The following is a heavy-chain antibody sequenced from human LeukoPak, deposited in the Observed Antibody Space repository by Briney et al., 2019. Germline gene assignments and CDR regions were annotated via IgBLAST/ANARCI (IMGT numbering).Heavy chain of an antibody. Sequence: KPSETLSLTCAVSGGRFSGHFWSWIRQSPGKGLEWIGEIHNSGITNSNPSLSSRVTISEDTSKNHFYLNLSSVTAADTAVYYCARRYYYNMGSFPFDFWGQGTLVTVSS. CDR1: GGRFSGHF. D-gene: IGHD3-10*01. J-gene: IGHJ4*02. V-gene: IGHV4-34*01. CDR3: ARRYYYNMGSFPFDF. CDR2: IHNSGIT.